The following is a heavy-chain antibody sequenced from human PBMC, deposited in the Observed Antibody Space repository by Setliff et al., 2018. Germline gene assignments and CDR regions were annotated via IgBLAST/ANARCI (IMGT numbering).Heavy chain of an antibody. Sequence: ASVKVSCKASGYSFSSNAFHWVRQAPGQTLEWMGWIHAGSSNTLYSQRFQDRITISRXXXAXTXHXXXXXXXSXXTXVYYCARMSTSGPHYDYWGQGTLVTVSS. CDR2: IHAGSSNT. D-gene: IGHD2-8*02. CDR3: ARMSTSGPHYDY. CDR1: GYSFSSNA. J-gene: IGHJ4*02. V-gene: IGHV1-3*01.